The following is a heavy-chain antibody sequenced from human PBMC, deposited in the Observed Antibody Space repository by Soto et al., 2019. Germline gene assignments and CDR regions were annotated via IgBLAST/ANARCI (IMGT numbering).Heavy chain of an antibody. D-gene: IGHD2-15*01. J-gene: IGHJ1*01. CDR1: GGTFSSYA. CDR2: IIPIFGTA. CDR3: ARLSEACSGGTCHFQH. V-gene: IGHV1-69*13. Sequence: SVKVSFKASGGTFSSYAISWVRQAPGQGLEWMGGIIPIFGTANYAQKFQGRVTITADESTSTAYMELSSLRSEDTAIYYCARLSEACSGGTCHFQHWGQGTLVTVSS.